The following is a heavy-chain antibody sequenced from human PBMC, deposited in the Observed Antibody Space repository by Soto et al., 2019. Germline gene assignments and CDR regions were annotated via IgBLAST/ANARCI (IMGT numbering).Heavy chain of an antibody. D-gene: IGHD3-9*01. CDR1: GFTFSSYA. V-gene: IGHV3-23*01. J-gene: IGHJ4*02. Sequence: GGSLRLSCAASGFTFSSYAMSWVRQAPGKGLEWVSAISGSGGSTYYADSVKGRFTSSRDNSKNTLYLQMNSLRAEDSAVYYCAKDHDILTGTFDYWGQGTLVTVSS. CDR3: AKDHDILTGTFDY. CDR2: ISGSGGST.